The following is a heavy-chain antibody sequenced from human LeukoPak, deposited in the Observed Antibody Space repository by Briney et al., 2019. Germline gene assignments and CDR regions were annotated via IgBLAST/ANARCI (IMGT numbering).Heavy chain of an antibody. CDR1: GGSFSGYY. D-gene: IGHD2-15*01. CDR3: AIVYGSRSGGFDY. V-gene: IGHV4-34*01. CDR2: INHSGST. Sequence: SETLSLTCAVYGGSFSGYYWSWIRQPPGKGLEWIGEINHSGSTNYNPSLKSRVTISVDTSKNQFSLKLSSVTAADTAVYYCAIVYGSRSGGFDYWGQGNLVTVSS. J-gene: IGHJ4*02.